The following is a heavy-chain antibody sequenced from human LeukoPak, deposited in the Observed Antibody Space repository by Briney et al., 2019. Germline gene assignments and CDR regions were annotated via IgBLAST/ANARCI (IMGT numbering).Heavy chain of an antibody. J-gene: IGHJ3*01. CDR2: INGDGSST. D-gene: IGHD3-3*01. CDR3: ASVVGGYYPPVEAFDV. CDR1: GFTFSGFW. Sequence: GGSLRLSCAASGFTFSGFWMHWVRQAPGKGLVWVTRINGDGSSTNYADSVKGRFTISGDNAKNTLYLQMNSLRAEDTAVYFCASVVGGYYPPVEAFDVWGQGTMVTVSS. V-gene: IGHV3-74*01.